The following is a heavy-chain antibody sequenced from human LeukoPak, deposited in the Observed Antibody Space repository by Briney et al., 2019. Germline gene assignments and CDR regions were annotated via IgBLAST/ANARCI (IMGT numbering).Heavy chain of an antibody. CDR1: GGSFSGYY. CDR3: ARGRRGSGSYYKAYFDY. D-gene: IGHD3-10*01. V-gene: IGHV4-34*01. Sequence: SETLSLTCAVYGGSFSGYYWSWIRKPPGKGLEWIGEINHSGSTNYNPSLKSRVTISVDTSKNQFSLKLSSVTAADTAVYYCARGRRGSGSYYKAYFDYWGQGTLVTVSS. J-gene: IGHJ4*02. CDR2: INHSGST.